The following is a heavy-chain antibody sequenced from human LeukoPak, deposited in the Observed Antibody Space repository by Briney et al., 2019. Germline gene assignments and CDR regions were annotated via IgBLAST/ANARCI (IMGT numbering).Heavy chain of an antibody. J-gene: IGHJ6*02. CDR2: ISYDGSNK. V-gene: IGHV3-30*18. D-gene: IGHD5-12*01. CDR1: GFTFSSYG. Sequence: PTGRSLRLSCAASGFTFSSYGMHWVRQAPGKGLEWVAVISYDGSNKYYADSVKGRFTISRDNSKNTLYLQMNSLRAEDTAVYYCVKVSRYSGYAFYYYYGMDVWGQGTTVTVSS. CDR3: VKVSRYSGYAFYYYYGMDV.